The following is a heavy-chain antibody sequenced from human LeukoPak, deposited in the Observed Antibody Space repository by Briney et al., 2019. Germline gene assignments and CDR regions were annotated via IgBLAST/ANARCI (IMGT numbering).Heavy chain of an antibody. D-gene: IGHD1-26*01. CDR1: GFTFSSYG. Sequence: GGSLRLSCAASGFTFSSYGMHWVRQAPGKGLEWVAVLSYDGSNKYYADSVKGRFTISRDNSKSTLYLQMNSLRAEDTAVYYCANRGSRFDFDYWGQGTLVAVSS. CDR3: ANRGSRFDFDY. J-gene: IGHJ4*02. CDR2: LSYDGSNK. V-gene: IGHV3-30*18.